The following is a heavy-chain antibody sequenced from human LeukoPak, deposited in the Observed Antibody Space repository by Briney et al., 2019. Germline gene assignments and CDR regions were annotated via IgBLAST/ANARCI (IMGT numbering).Heavy chain of an antibody. D-gene: IGHD6-19*01. CDR2: IYYSGST. J-gene: IGHJ4*02. CDR1: GGSISSYY. Sequence: PSETQSLTCTVSGGSISSYYWSWIRQPPGKGLEWIGYIYYSGSTNYNPSLKSRVTISVDTSKNQFSLKLSSVTAADTAVYYCASSVVRVDSSGWPFDYWGQGTLVTVSS. V-gene: IGHV4-59*01. CDR3: ASSVVRVDSSGWPFDY.